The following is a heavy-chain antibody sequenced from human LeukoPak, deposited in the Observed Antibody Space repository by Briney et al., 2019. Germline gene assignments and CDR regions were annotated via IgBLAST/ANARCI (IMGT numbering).Heavy chain of an antibody. CDR3: ARVGGIAAGGQHGMDV. CDR2: INPSGGST. Sequence: ASVKVSCKASGYTFTSYYMHWVRQAPGQGLEWVGIINPSGGSTSYAQKFQGRVTMTRDTSTGTVYMELSSLRSEDTAVYYCARVGGIAAGGQHGMDVWGQGTTVTVSS. CDR1: GYTFTSYY. J-gene: IGHJ6*02. D-gene: IGHD6-13*01. V-gene: IGHV1-46*01.